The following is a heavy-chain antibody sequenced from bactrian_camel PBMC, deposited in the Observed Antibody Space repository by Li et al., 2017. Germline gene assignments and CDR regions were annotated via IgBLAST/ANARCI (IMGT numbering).Heavy chain of an antibody. CDR3: AARGPYCYTKLSVRDFTY. D-gene: IGHD2*01. CDR1: RGTNSTMC. V-gene: IGHV3S54*01. J-gene: IGHJ6*01. CDR2: TYPSTGNT. Sequence: HVQLVESGGGSVQTGGSLRLSCSVSRGTNSTMCVGWSRQAAGKEREGLASTYPSTGNTWYVDSVKGRFTISQDNAKNAVYLQMNSLKPEDTAMYYCAARGPYCYTKLSVRDFTYWGQGTQVTVS.